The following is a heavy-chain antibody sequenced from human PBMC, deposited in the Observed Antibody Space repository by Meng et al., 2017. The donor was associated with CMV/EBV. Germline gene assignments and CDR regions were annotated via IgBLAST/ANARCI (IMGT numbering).Heavy chain of an antibody. CDR1: GFTFSSYS. CDR3: ARDGVDIVATFY. V-gene: IGHV3-48*04. Sequence: GESLKISCAASGFTFSSYSMNWVRQAPGKGLEWVSYISGSSNTLYYADSVKGRFTISRDNANNSLYLQMDSLRAEDTAVYYCARDGVDIVATFYWGQGTLVTVSS. D-gene: IGHD5-12*01. CDR2: ISGSSNTL. J-gene: IGHJ4*02.